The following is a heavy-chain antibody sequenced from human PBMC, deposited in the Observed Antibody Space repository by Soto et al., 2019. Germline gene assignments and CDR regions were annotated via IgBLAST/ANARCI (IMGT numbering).Heavy chain of an antibody. CDR1: GGSFSGYY. CDR3: ARSQTTVTSYDY. CDR2: INHSGST. J-gene: IGHJ4*02. V-gene: IGHV4-34*01. D-gene: IGHD4-17*01. Sequence: PSETLSLTCAVYGGSFSGYYWSWIRQPPGKGLEWIGEINHSGSTNYNPSLKGRVTISVDRSKNQFSLKLSSVTAADTAVYYCARSQTTVTSYDYWGQGTLVTVSS.